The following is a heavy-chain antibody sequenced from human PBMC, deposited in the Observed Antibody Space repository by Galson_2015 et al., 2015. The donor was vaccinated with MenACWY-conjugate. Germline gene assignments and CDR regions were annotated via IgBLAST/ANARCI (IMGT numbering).Heavy chain of an antibody. D-gene: IGHD2-2*01. V-gene: IGHV3-7*03. CDR2: INQDRSEK. CDR1: GFTFSKYW. CDR3: VRDRRYCASTTCPYFYYGLDV. Sequence: SLRLSCAVSGFTFSKYWMTWVRQAPGKGLEWVANINQDRSEKCYVDSVKGRFTISRDNAKNSLSLQMNSLRVEDTAVYYCVRDRRYCASTTCPYFYYGLDVWGQGTTVTVSS. J-gene: IGHJ6*02.